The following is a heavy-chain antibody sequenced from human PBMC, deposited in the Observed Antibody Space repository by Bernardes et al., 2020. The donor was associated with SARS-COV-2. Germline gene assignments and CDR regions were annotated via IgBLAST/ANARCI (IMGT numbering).Heavy chain of an antibody. CDR2: FDPEDGET. D-gene: IGHD3-22*01. J-gene: IGHJ3*02. V-gene: IGHV1-24*01. Sequence: ASVKVSCKVSGYTLTELSMHWVRQAPGNGLEWMGGFDPEDGETIYAQKFQGRVTMTEDTSTDTAYMELSSLRSEDTAVYYCTPLRNSMIVVADHLDIWGQGTMVTVSS. CDR3: TPLRNSMIVVADHLDI. CDR1: GYTLTELS.